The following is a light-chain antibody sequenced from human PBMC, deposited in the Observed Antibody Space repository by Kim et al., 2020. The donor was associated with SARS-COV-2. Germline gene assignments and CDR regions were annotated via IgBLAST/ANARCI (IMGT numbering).Light chain of an antibody. J-gene: IGKJ4*01. CDR1: QSVSSSY. CDR3: QQYGSSPLT. V-gene: IGKV3-20*01. CDR2: GTS. Sequence: PGTLSLSPGERATLSCRASQSVSSSYLAWYQQNPGQAPRLLIYGTSTRATGIPDRFSGSGSGTDFTLTISRLESEDFAVYYCQQYGSSPLTFGGGTKVDIK.